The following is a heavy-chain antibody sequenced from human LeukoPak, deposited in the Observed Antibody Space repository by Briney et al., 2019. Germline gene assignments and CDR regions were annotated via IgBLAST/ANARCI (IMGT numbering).Heavy chain of an antibody. D-gene: IGHD3-22*01. Sequence: GGSLRLSCVASGFTFSSYWMTWVRQAPGKGLEWVAVISYEGSNEYYADSVKGRFTISRDNSKNTLYLQMTSLRAEDTAVYYCAKDGIRYYYDSSGYYGDYWGQGTLVTVSS. CDR2: ISYEGSNE. CDR3: AKDGIRYYYDSSGYYGDY. V-gene: IGHV3-30*18. J-gene: IGHJ4*02. CDR1: GFTFSSYW.